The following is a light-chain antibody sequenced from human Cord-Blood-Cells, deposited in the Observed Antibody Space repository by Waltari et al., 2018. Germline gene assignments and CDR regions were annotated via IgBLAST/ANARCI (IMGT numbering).Light chain of an antibody. Sequence: QSALTQPASVSGSPGQSHTIHCTGTSCDVGGYYYVSWYQQHPGNAPTLKIYDVSNRPSVVSTRFSGSKSGNTASLTISGLQAEDEADYYCSSYTSSSTLVFGGGTKLTVL. V-gene: IGLV2-14*01. CDR2: DVS. CDR1: SCDVGGYYY. CDR3: SSYTSSSTLV. J-gene: IGLJ2*01.